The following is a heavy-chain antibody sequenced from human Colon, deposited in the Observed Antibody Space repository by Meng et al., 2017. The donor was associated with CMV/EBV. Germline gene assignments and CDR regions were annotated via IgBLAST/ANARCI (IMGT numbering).Heavy chain of an antibody. V-gene: IGHV1-2*02. CDR3: VRESWYFDF. Sequence: VQLVQAGTDGKKPGASVKVSCKTSGYTFTANHLHLVRQAPGQGLEWMGWIYPQDGGTYFAQKFQDRVTLTRDTSITTAYMELSGLTSDDTVIYYCVRESWYFDFWGEGTLVTVSS. CDR1: GYTFTANH. J-gene: IGHJ4*02. D-gene: IGHD6-13*01. CDR2: IYPQDGGT.